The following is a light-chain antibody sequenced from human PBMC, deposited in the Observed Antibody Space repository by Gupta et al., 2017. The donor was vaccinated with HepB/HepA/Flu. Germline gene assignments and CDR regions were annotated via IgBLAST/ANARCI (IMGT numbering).Light chain of an antibody. CDR1: QNVLNNY. CDR3: QQDGNSPRT. J-gene: IGKJ1*01. Sequence: EVVLTQSPGTLSLSPGERATLSCRASQNVLNNYLAWYQQKPGQAPKLLIYVASSRATGIPDRFSGSGSGTDFTLTISRLHPEDSAVYYCQQDGNSPRTFGQGTKVEIK. CDR2: VAS. V-gene: IGKV3-20*01.